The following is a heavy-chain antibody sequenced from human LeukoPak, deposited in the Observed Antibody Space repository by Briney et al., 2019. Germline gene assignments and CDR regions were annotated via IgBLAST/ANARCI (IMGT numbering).Heavy chain of an antibody. V-gene: IGHV3-23*01. D-gene: IGHD6-13*01. Sequence: PGGSLRLSCAASGFTFSSYAMTWVRQAPGKGLEWVSAISASGGSTYYADSVRGRFTISRDNSKNTLYLQMSSLRVEDTAVYYCAKPQQMANFDFWGQGTLVTVSS. CDR2: ISASGGST. CDR3: AKPQQMANFDF. J-gene: IGHJ4*02. CDR1: GFTFSSYA.